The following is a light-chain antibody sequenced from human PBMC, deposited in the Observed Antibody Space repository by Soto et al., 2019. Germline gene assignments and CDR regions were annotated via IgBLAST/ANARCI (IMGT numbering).Light chain of an antibody. Sequence: EIVLTQSPGTLSLSPGERATLSCRASQSVSSNYLAWYQQKPGKAPRPLIYGASSRATGVPDRFSGSGAGTDFTLTISRLEAEDFALYYCQQYASSPWTFGPGTKVDI. CDR2: GAS. J-gene: IGKJ1*01. V-gene: IGKV3-20*01. CDR1: QSVSSNY. CDR3: QQYASSPWT.